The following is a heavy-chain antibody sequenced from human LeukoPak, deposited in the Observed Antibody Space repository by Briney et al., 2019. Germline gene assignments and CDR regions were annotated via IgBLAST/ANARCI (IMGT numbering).Heavy chain of an antibody. V-gene: IGHV3-74*01. J-gene: IGHJ3*02. D-gene: IGHD3-22*01. Sequence: GGSLRLSCAASGFTFSSYWMHWVRQAPGKGLVWVSRINSDVSSTSYADSVKGRFTISTDNAKNTLYLQMNSLRAENTAVYYCATKGIVVVIDDAFDIWGQGTMVTVSS. CDR3: ATKGIVVVIDDAFDI. CDR1: GFTFSSYW. CDR2: INSDVSST.